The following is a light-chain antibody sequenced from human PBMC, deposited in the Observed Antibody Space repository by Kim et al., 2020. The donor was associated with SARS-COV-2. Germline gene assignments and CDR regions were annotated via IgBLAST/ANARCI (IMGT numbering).Light chain of an antibody. CDR1: QGISSY. CDR2: AAA. CDR3: QQLDTYPRVT. Sequence: SVGDRVTITCRASQGISSYLAWYQQKPGKAPKLLIYAAATLQNGVPSRFSGSGSGTEFTLTISDLQPEDFATYYCQQLDTYPRVTFGLGTRLEIK. V-gene: IGKV1-9*01. J-gene: IGKJ5*01.